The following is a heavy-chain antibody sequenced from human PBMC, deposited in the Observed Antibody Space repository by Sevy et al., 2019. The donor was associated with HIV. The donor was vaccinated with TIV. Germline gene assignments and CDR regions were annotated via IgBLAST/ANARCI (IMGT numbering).Heavy chain of an antibody. V-gene: IGHV3-21*04. CDR3: ARDFTIFGVVSGIDY. D-gene: IGHD3-3*01. Sequence: GGSLRLSCAASGFNFRTYSMNRVRQAPRKGLEWLSSISDDRRYIYYSDSVKGRFTISRANAKNLLFLQMNNLRVEDTAIYYCARDFTIFGVVSGIDYWGQGNLVTVSS. CDR1: GFNFRTYS. J-gene: IGHJ4*02. CDR2: ISDDRRYI.